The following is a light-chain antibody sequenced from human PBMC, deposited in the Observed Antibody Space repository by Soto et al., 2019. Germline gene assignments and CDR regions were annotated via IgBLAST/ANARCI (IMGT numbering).Light chain of an antibody. J-gene: IGKJ1*01. CDR1: QSVTTN. CDR2: AAS. CDR3: QQYNNWPPRWT. Sequence: EIVMTQSPATLSVSPGERATLSCRASQSVTTNLAWYQQKPGQAPRLLIYAASTRATGIPTRFSGGGSGTEFTLTISSQQSEDFAVYYCQQYNNWPPRWTFGQGTKVEIK. V-gene: IGKV3-15*01.